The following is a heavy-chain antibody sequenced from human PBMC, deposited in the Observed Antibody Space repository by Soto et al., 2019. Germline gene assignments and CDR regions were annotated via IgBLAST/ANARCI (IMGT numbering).Heavy chain of an antibody. CDR2: ISWNGDNT. J-gene: IGHJ6*01. Sequence: EVQLAESGGGVARPGGSRRLSCAASGIAFGDYGMTWVRRVPGKGLEWVAGISWNGDNTGYADFAKGRFTISRDNSKKSLLLEMNSLRVEDTAFYYCARGEYTSRRGFDVCGQGTPVTVSS. V-gene: IGHV3-20*04. D-gene: IGHD6-6*01. CDR1: GIAFGDYG. CDR3: ARGEYTSRRGFDV.